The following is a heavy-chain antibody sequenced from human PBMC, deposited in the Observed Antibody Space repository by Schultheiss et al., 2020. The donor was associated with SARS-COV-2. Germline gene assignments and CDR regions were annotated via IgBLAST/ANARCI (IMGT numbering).Heavy chain of an antibody. Sequence: GGSLRLSCAASGFTFPDAWMSWVRQAPGKGLEWVGRIKSETDGGTTDYAATVKGRFTISRDDSKNTLYLQMNSLKTEDTAVYYCTTAVSRPGYYGMDVWGQGTTVTVSS. D-gene: IGHD6-6*01. CDR1: GFTFPDAW. J-gene: IGHJ6*02. V-gene: IGHV3-15*01. CDR2: IKSETDGGTT. CDR3: TTAVSRPGYYGMDV.